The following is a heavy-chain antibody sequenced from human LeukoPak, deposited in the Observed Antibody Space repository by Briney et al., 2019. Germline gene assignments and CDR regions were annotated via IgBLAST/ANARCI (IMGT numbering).Heavy chain of an antibody. V-gene: IGHV2-5*02. Sequence: SGPTLVNPTQTLTLTCTFSGFSLSTSGVGVGWIRQPPGKTLEWLALIYWDDDKRYSPSPKSRLTITKDTSKNQVVLTMTNMDPVDTATYYCAHSVRYYYGSGSYGYFDYWGQGTLVTVSS. CDR1: GFSLSTSGVG. CDR2: IYWDDDK. CDR3: AHSVRYYYGSGSYGYFDY. J-gene: IGHJ4*02. D-gene: IGHD3-10*01.